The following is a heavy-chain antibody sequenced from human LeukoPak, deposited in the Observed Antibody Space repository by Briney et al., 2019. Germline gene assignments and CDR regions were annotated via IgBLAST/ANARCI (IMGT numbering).Heavy chain of an antibody. Sequence: GGSLRLSCAASGFTFSSYGMHWVRQAPGKGREGVAFIRYDGSNKYYADSVKGRFTISRDNSKNTLYLQMNSLRAEDTAVYYCARDKSARYSYFDYWGQGTLVTVSS. D-gene: IGHD5-18*01. J-gene: IGHJ4*02. V-gene: IGHV3-30*02. CDR1: GFTFSSYG. CDR3: ARDKSARYSYFDY. CDR2: IRYDGSNK.